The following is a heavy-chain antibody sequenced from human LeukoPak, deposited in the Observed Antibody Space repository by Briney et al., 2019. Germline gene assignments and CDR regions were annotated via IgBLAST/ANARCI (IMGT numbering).Heavy chain of an antibody. J-gene: IGHJ4*02. CDR1: GGSISSNNW. V-gene: IGHV4-4*02. D-gene: IGHD5-18*01. Sequence: PSETLSLTCAVSGGSISSNNWWSWVRQPPGKGLEWIREIYHGGSTNYNPSLKSRVTISVDKSKNQFSLKLNSVTAADTAVYYCARGIPTGYSYGTTAGQFDYWGQGTLVTVSS. CDR2: IYHGGST. CDR3: ARGIPTGYSYGTTAGQFDY.